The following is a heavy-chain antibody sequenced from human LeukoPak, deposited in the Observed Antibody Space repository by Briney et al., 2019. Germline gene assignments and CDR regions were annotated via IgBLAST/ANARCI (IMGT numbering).Heavy chain of an antibody. D-gene: IGHD3-9*01. CDR2: ISSSGSTI. CDR1: GFTFSSYE. V-gene: IGHV3-48*03. Sequence: PGGSLRLSCAASGFTFSSYEMNWVRQAPGKGLEWVSYISSSGSTIYYADSVKGRFTISRDNAKNSLYLQMNSLRAEDTAVYYCARNILTGYNDYWGQGTLVTVSS. J-gene: IGHJ4*02. CDR3: ARNILTGYNDY.